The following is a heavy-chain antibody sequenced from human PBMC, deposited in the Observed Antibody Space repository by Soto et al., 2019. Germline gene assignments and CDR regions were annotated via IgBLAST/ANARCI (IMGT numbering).Heavy chain of an antibody. CDR3: ARGTLAAPADY. Sequence: VKVSCKDSGYTFTSYCISSARQAPGQGLEWMGWISAYNGNTNYAQKLQGRVTMTTDTSTSTAYMELRSLRSDDTAVYYCARGTLAAPADYWGQGTLVPVSS. V-gene: IGHV1-18*04. CDR2: ISAYNGNT. D-gene: IGHD6-6*01. J-gene: IGHJ4*02. CDR1: GYTFTSYC.